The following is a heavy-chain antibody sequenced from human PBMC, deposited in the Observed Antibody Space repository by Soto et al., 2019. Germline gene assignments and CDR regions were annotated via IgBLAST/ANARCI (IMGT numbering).Heavy chain of an antibody. V-gene: IGHV3-30-3*01. CDR3: ARDRVVGMDV. CDR2: ISYGGSNK. Sequence: PGGSLRVSCAASGFTFSSYAMHWVRQAPGKGLEWVAVISYGGSNKYYADSVKGRFTISRDNSKNTLYLQMSSLRAEDTAVYYCARDRVVGMDVWGQGTTVTVSS. J-gene: IGHJ6*02. CDR1: GFTFSSYA. D-gene: IGHD3-22*01.